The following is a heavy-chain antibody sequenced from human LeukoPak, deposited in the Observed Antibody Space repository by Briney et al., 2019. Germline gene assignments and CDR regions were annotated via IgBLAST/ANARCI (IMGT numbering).Heavy chain of an antibody. CDR3: AREAYYDFWSGYWGPAVFAFDI. CDR1: GCSISSGSYY. D-gene: IGHD3-3*01. V-gene: IGHV4-61*02. J-gene: IGHJ3*02. CDR2: IYTSGST. Sequence: SETLSLTCTVSGCSISSGSYYWSWIRQPAGKGLEWIGRIYTSGSTNYNPSLKSRVTISVDTSKNQFSLKLSSVTAADTAVYYCAREAYYDFWSGYWGPAVFAFDIWGQGTMVTVSS.